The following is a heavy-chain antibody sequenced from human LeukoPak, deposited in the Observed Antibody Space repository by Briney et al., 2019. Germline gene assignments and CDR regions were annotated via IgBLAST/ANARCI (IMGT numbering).Heavy chain of an antibody. D-gene: IGHD3-10*01. V-gene: IGHV4-39*01. CDR2: IYHSGYT. Sequence: WVRQPPGKGLEWIGSIYHSGYTYYNPSVESRVTISVDTSKNQFSLKLSSVTAADTAVYYCAKHYMGSYDNRGLDYWGQGTLVTVSS. CDR3: AKHYMGSYDNRGLDY. J-gene: IGHJ4*02.